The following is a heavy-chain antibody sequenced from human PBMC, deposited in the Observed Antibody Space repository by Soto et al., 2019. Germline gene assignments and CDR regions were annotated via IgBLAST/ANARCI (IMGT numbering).Heavy chain of an antibody. CDR1: GFSLSTSAVS. CDR2: IYWDDDK. V-gene: IGHV2-5*02. CDR3: AHTYYGSGTD. D-gene: IGHD3-10*01. J-gene: IGHJ4*02. Sequence: QITLKESGPTLVKPTQPLTLTCTFSGFSLSTSAVSVGWIRQPPGKALEWLALIYWDDDKRYSPSLKTRLTITKDTSKNHVVLTMTNMDPVDTASYYCAHTYYGSGTDWGQGTLVTVSS.